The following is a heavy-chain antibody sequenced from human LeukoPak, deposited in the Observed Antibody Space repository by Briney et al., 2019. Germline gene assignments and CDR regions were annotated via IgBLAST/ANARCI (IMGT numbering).Heavy chain of an antibody. CDR2: IRYDGSNK. CDR1: GFTFSSYG. D-gene: IGHD1-14*01. CDR3: AKVTEDSHYFDY. Sequence: GGSLRLSCAASGFTFSSYGMHWVRQAPGKGLEWVAFIRYDGSNKYYADSVKVRFTISRNNSKNTLYLQMNSRRAEDTAVYYCAKVTEDSHYFDYWGQGTLVTVSS. J-gene: IGHJ4*02. V-gene: IGHV3-30*02.